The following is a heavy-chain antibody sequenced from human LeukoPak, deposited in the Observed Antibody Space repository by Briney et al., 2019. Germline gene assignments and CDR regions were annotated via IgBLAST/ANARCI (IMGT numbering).Heavy chain of an antibody. J-gene: IGHJ4*02. D-gene: IGHD3-10*01. CDR3: ARDAASGMVRGVPTY. V-gene: IGHV3-74*01. Sequence: SGGSLRLSCAAPGFTFSSYWMHWVRQAPGKGLVWVSRINSDGSSTSYADSVKGRFTISRDNAKNTLYLQMNSLRAEDTAVYYCARDAASGMVRGVPTYWGQGTLVTVSS. CDR2: INSDGSST. CDR1: GFTFSSYW.